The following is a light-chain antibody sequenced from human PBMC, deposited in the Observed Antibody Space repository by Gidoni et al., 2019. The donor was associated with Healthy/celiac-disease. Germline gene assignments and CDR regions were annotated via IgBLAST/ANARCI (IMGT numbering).Light chain of an antibody. Sequence: DIVMTQSPLSLPVTPGEPASIPCRSSQSLLHSIGYNYLDWYLQKPGQSPQLLIYLGSNLASGVPDRFSGSGSGTDFTLKISRVEAEDVGVYYCMQALQTPPTFGQGTKVEIK. J-gene: IGKJ1*01. CDR1: QSLLHSIGYNY. CDR2: LGS. V-gene: IGKV2-28*01. CDR3: MQALQTPPT.